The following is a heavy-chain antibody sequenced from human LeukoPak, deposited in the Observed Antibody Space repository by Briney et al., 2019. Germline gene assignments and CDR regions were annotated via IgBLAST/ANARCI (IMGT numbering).Heavy chain of an antibody. J-gene: IGHJ4*02. D-gene: IGHD5-12*01. CDR1: GGSISSYY. V-gene: IGHV4-59*01. CDR2: IYYSGST. CDR3: ARGRLSGYDPFDY. Sequence: SETLSLTCTVSGGSISSYYWSWIRQPPGKGLGWIGYIYYSGSTNYNPSLKSRVTISVDTSKNQFSLKLSSVTAADTAVYYCARGRLSGYDPFDYWGQGTLVTVSS.